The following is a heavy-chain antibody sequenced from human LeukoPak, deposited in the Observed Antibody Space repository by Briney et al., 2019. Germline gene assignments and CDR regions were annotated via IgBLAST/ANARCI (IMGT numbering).Heavy chain of an antibody. V-gene: IGHV1-24*01. CDR2: FDPEDGET. J-gene: IGHJ4*02. CDR1: GYTITELS. CDR3: ATGTIYCSSCSDDY. Sequence: GASVKVSCKVSGYTITELSMHWVRQAPGKGLEWMGGFDPEDGETPIFAQKFQGRVTMTEDTSTDTAYMELSSLRSEDTAVYYCATGTIYCSSCSDDYWGQGTLVTVSS. D-gene: IGHD2-2*01.